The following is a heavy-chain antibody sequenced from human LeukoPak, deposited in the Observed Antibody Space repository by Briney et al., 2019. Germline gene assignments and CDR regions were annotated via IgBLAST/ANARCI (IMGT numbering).Heavy chain of an antibody. V-gene: IGHV4-39*06. J-gene: IGHJ2*01. Sequence: SETLSLTCPVSGGSLTTGVYYWVWIRHSPGKGLEWIGSIDHSGTTYHSPSLESRVTISVDTSKNQYPLKMISVTAADTAVYFCARGYTTTWYYFDLWGPGTQVSVSS. CDR1: GGSLTTGVYY. CDR3: ARGYTTTWYYFDL. CDR2: IDHSGTT. D-gene: IGHD6-13*01.